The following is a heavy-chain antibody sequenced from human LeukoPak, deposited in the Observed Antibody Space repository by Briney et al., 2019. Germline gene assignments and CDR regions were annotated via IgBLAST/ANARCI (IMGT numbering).Heavy chain of an antibody. D-gene: IGHD1-26*01. CDR2: ISTYNTNT. CDR1: GYTFTSFG. CDR3: ARGWELDY. V-gene: IGHV1-18*01. Sequence: ASVKVSCKASGYTFTSFGISWVRQAPGQGLEWMGWISTYNTNTQYAQKLQGGVTMTTDTSASTASMDLRSLTSDDTAVYYCARGWELDYWGQGTLVTVSS. J-gene: IGHJ4*02.